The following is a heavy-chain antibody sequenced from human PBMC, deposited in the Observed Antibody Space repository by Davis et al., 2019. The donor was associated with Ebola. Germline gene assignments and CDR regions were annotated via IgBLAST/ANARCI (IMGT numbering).Heavy chain of an antibody. CDR1: GGSFSGYY. CDR2: INHSGST. CDR3: ARLYYGSGSYYFDY. J-gene: IGHJ4*02. D-gene: IGHD3-10*01. V-gene: IGHV4-34*01. Sequence: SETLSLTCAVYGGSFSGYYWSWIRQPPGKGLEWIGEINHSGSTNYNPSLKSRVTISVDTSKNQFSLKLSSVTAAEPAVYYCARLYYGSGSYYFDYWGQGTLVTVSS.